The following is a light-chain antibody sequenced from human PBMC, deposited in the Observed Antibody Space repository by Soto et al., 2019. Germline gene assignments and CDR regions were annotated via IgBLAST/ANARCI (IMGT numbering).Light chain of an antibody. CDR3: QQYNNWSFT. J-gene: IGKJ3*01. CDR1: QSVSSN. V-gene: IGKV3-15*01. CDR2: GAS. Sequence: EIVMAQSQATLSVSPGERATLSCRASQSVSSNVAWYQQKPGQAPRLLIYGASTRATGIPARFGGSGSGTEFTLTISSLQSEDFAVYYCQQYNNWSFTFGPGTKVDI.